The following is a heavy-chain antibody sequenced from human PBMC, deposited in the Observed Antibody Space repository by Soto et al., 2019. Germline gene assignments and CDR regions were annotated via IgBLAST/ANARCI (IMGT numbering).Heavy chain of an antibody. CDR2: ISGSGGST. Sequence: GGSLRLSCAAPGFTFSSYAMSWVRQAPRKGLEWVSGISGSGGSTYYADSAKGRFTISRDKSKNTLYLQMNSLRAEDTAVYYCAKGLGRAAGSALDSWGQGTLVTVSS. CDR1: GFTFSSYA. V-gene: IGHV3-23*01. CDR3: AKGLGRAAGSALDS. J-gene: IGHJ4*02. D-gene: IGHD6-13*01.